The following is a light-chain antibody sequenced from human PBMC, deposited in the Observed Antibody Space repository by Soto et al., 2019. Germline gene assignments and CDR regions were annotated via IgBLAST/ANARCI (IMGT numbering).Light chain of an antibody. J-gene: IGKJ1*01. V-gene: IGKV1-5*01. CDR1: QSISSW. Sequence: DIQMTQSPSTLSASVGDRVTITCRASQSISSWLAWYQQKPGKAPKLLIYDASSLESGVPSRFSGSGSGTELTLKSSRLQAGDFANYDCQQSSSYSRPFSQGTKGEIK. CDR3: QQSSSYSRP. CDR2: DAS.